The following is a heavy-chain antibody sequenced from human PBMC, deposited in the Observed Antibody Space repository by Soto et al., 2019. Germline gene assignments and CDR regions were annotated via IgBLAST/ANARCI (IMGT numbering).Heavy chain of an antibody. D-gene: IGHD4-17*01. CDR3: TTAHDYGEVYGMDV. Sequence: GGSQRLSCAASGFTFSNAGWNWVGQAPGKGLEWVGRIKSKTDGGTTDYAAPVKGRFTISRDDSKNTLYLQMNSLKTEDTAVYYCTTAHDYGEVYGMDVWGQGTTVTVSS. V-gene: IGHV3-15*07. CDR2: IKSKTDGGTT. CDR1: GFTFSNAG. J-gene: IGHJ6*02.